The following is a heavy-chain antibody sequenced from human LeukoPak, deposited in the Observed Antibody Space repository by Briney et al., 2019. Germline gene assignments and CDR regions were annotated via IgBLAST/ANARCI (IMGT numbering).Heavy chain of an antibody. CDR3: ASYYRQLNMVRGVIIAYPFGY. J-gene: IGHJ4*02. V-gene: IGHV1-69*05. CDR1: GGTFSSYA. CDR2: IIPIFGTA. D-gene: IGHD3-10*01. Sequence: SVKVSCKASGGTFSSYAISWVRQAPGQGLEWMGGIIPIFGTANYAQKFQCRVTITTDESTSTAYMELSSLRSEDTAVYYCASYYRQLNMVRGVIIAYPFGYWGQGTLVTVSS.